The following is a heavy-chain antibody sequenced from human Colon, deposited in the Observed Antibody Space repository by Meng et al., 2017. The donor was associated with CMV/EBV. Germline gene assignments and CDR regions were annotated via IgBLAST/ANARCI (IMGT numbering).Heavy chain of an antibody. CDR1: GFTFSSYS. D-gene: IGHD3-16*01. CDR2: ISSSSSYI. CDR3: AREIRGITNTGPIIIPLEY. V-gene: IGHV3-21*01. J-gene: IGHJ4*02. Sequence: GESLKISCAASGFTFSSYSMNWVRQAPGKGLEWVSSISSSSSYIYYADSVKGRFTISRDNAKNSLYLQMNNLRSEDTAVYYCAREIRGITNTGPIIIPLEYWGQGTLVTVSS.